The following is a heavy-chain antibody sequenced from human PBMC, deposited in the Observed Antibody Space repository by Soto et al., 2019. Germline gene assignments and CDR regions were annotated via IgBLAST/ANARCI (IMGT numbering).Heavy chain of an antibody. CDR1: GGSFSGYY. Sequence: SETLSLTCAVYGGSFSGYYWNWIRQPPGKGLEWIGEINHSGSTNYNPSLKSRVTISVDTSKNQFSLKLSSVTAAATAAYSCARDSSPWGQGTLVTVSS. CDR3: ARDSSP. CDR2: INHSGST. J-gene: IGHJ5*02. V-gene: IGHV4-34*01.